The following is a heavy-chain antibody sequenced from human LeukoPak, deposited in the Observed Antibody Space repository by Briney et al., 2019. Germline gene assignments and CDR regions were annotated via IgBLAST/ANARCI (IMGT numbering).Heavy chain of an antibody. CDR3: ARGRLSTGTMFDP. V-gene: IGHV1-18*01. D-gene: IGHD1-7*01. CDR1: GYTFTSYG. CDR2: ISAYNGNT. J-gene: IGHJ5*02. Sequence: GVSVKVSCKASGYTFTSYGISWLRQAPGQGLEWMGWISAYNGNTNYAQKLQGRVTMTTDTSTSTAYMDLRSLRSDDTAVYYCARGRLSTGTMFDPWGQGTLVTVSS.